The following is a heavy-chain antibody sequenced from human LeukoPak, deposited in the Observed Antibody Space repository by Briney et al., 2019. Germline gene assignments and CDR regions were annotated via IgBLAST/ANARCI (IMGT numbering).Heavy chain of an antibody. CDR1: GFTFSSYG. Sequence: GGSLRLSCAASGFTFSSYGMHWVRQAPGEGLEWVAVISYDGSNKYYADSVKGRFTISRDNSKNTLYLQMNSLRAEDTAVYYCAKVPSSGWSPFAYWGQGTLVTVSS. CDR2: ISYDGSNK. V-gene: IGHV3-30*18. D-gene: IGHD6-19*01. J-gene: IGHJ4*02. CDR3: AKVPSSGWSPFAY.